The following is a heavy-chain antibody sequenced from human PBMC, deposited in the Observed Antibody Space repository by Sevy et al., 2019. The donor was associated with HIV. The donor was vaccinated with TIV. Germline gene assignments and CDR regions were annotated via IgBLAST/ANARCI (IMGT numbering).Heavy chain of an antibody. D-gene: IGHD2-15*01. Sequence: GGSLRFSCAGSGFTFGNYAMYWVRQSPGKGLEWVSGISWNSGSMGYADAVEGRFTISRDNAKNSLHLEMNSLRPEDTALYYCAKGVSGGNSGAAFDYWGQGTRVTVSS. CDR3: AKGVSGGNSGAAFDY. CDR2: ISWNSGSM. CDR1: GFTFGNYA. V-gene: IGHV3-9*01. J-gene: IGHJ4*02.